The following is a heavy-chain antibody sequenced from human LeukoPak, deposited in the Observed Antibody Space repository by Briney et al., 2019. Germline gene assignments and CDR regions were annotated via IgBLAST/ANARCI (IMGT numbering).Heavy chain of an antibody. Sequence: PGRSLRLSCAASGFTFSDYYMSWIRQAPGKGLEWVSYISSSSSYTNYADSVKGRFTISRDNAKNSLYLQMNSLRAEDTAVYYCARDDSSGYYSSDYWGQGTLVTVSS. V-gene: IGHV3-11*05. CDR1: GFTFSDYY. D-gene: IGHD3-22*01. CDR3: ARDDSSGYYSSDY. CDR2: ISSSSSYT. J-gene: IGHJ4*02.